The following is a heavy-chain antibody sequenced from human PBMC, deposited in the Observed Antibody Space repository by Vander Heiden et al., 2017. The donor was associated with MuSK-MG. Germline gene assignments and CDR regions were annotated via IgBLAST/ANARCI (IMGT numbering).Heavy chain of an antibody. CDR3: AKDPRPAVAGPYYLDY. CDR1: GFTFDDYA. CDR2: ISGDGGST. V-gene: IGHV3-43*02. J-gene: IGHJ4*02. Sequence: EVQLVESGGGVVQPGGSRRLSCAASGFTFDDYAMHWVRQAPGKGLEWVSLISGDGGSTYYADSVKGRFTISRDNSKNSLYLQMNSLRTEDTALYYCAKDPRPAVAGPYYLDYWGQGTLVTVSS. D-gene: IGHD6-19*01.